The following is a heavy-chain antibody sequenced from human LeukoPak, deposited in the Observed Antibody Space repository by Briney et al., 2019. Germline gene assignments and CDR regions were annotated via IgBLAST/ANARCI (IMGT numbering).Heavy chain of an antibody. CDR2: INHDGSEE. D-gene: IGHD5-12*01. J-gene: IGHJ4*02. V-gene: IGHV3-7*01. CDR3: VRDGGVSGYDLLDY. Sequence: GGSLRLSCAASGFTFSNYWMTWVRQAPGKGLEWVSSINHDGSEEYYMDSVEARFTISRDNAKDSLSLQMNSLRAEDTAVYYCVRDGGVSGYDLLDYWGQGTLVTVSS. CDR1: GFTFSNYW.